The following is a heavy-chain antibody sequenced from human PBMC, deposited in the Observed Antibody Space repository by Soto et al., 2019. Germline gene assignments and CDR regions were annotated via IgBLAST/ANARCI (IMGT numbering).Heavy chain of an antibody. CDR1: GGSISSSSYY. CDR2: NYYSGST. V-gene: IGHV4-39*01. CDR3: ARRLYYDSSGFEGGGMDV. Sequence: PSETLSLTCTVSGGSISSSSYYWGWIRQPPGKGLECIGSNYYSGSTYYKPSLKSRVNISVDTSKNQYSLKLSSVTAADTAVYYCARRLYYDSSGFEGGGMDVWGQGTTVT. J-gene: IGHJ6*02. D-gene: IGHD3-22*01.